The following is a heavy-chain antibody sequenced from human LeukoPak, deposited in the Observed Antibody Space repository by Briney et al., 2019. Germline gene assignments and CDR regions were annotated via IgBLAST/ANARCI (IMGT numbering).Heavy chain of an antibody. CDR1: GFIVSNDL. CDR3: ASSGSYRFDY. D-gene: IGHD1-26*01. J-gene: IGHJ4*02. Sequence: GGSLRLSCVVSGFIVSNDLMNWVRQAPGKGLEWVSHIAASGTAMFYADSVKGRFTISRDNAKNSLYLQMNSLRDEDTAVYYCASSGSYRFDYWGQGTLVTVSS. V-gene: IGHV3-48*02. CDR2: IAASGTAM.